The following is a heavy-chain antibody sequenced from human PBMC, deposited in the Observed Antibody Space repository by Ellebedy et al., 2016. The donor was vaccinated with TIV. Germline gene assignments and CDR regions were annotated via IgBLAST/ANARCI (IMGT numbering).Heavy chain of an antibody. CDR1: GGSFSGYY. Sequence: SETLSLXXAVYGGSFSGYYWTWIRQPPGKGLEWIGEITHSGSTNYSPSLKSRVVISVDTSKNQFSLKLRSVTAADTAVYFCARGTVAPPALKYFDSWGRGTLVTVSS. D-gene: IGHD6-19*01. CDR3: ARGTVAPPALKYFDS. J-gene: IGHJ4*02. V-gene: IGHV4-34*01. CDR2: ITHSGST.